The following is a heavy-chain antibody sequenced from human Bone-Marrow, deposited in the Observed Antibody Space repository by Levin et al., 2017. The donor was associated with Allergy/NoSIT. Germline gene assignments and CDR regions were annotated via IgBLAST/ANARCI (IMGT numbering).Heavy chain of an antibody. V-gene: IGHV1-69*06. D-gene: IGHD1-7*01. CDR1: GGTFSSYA. CDR2: IIPIFGTA. J-gene: IGHJ5*02. Sequence: SVKVSCKASGGTFSSYAISWVRQAPGQGLEWMGGIIPIFGTANYAQKFQGRVTITADKSTSTAYMELSSLRSEDTAVYYCARDSWNYGWFDPWGQGTLVTVSS. CDR3: ARDSWNYGWFDP.